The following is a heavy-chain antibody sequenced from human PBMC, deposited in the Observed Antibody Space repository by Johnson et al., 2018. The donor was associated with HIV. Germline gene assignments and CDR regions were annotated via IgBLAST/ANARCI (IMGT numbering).Heavy chain of an antibody. V-gene: IGHV3-30*04. Sequence: QVQLVESGGGLVKPGGSLRLSCAASGFTFSSYPMHWVRQAPGKGLEWVAVISYDGSNKYYADSVKGRFTISRDKAKNSLYLQMNSQRAEDTAVYYCAKDQGYWGDDAFDIWGQGTMVTVSA. CDR1: GFTFSSYP. CDR3: AKDQGYWGDDAFDI. J-gene: IGHJ3*02. D-gene: IGHD7-27*01. CDR2: ISYDGSNK.